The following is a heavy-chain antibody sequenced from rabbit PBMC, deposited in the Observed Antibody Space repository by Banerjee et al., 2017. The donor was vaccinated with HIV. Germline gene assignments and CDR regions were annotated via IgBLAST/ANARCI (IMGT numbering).Heavy chain of an antibody. V-gene: IGHV1S40*01. Sequence: QSLEESGGDLVKPGASLTLTCTASGFSFSGYWMNWVRQAPGKGLEWIGYIDTGSSGSTYYASWAKGRFTISKTSSTTVTLQMTSLTAADTATYFCARDAGYVGYVAAYYFNLWGPGTLVTVS. J-gene: IGHJ4*01. CDR2: IDTGSSGST. CDR3: ARDAGYVGYVAAYYFNL. D-gene: IGHD7-1*01. CDR1: GFSFSGYW.